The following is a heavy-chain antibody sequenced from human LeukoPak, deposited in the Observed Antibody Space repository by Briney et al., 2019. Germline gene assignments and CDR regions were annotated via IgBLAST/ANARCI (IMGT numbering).Heavy chain of an antibody. CDR3: AKVLTRNGATTSDY. J-gene: IGHJ4*02. V-gene: IGHV3-30*18. Sequence: PGGSLRLSCAASGFTFSSYGMHWVRQAPGKGLEWVAVISYDGSNKYYADSVKGRFTISRDNSKNTLYLQMNSLRAEDTAVYYCAKVLTRNGATTSDYWGQGTLVTVSS. CDR2: ISYDGSNK. CDR1: GFTFSSYG. D-gene: IGHD1-26*01.